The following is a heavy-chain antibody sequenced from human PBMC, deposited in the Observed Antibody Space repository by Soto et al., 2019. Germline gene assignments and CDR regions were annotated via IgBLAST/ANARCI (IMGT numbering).Heavy chain of an antibody. CDR2: IYSSGIT. V-gene: IGHV3-53*01. D-gene: IGHD6-13*01. CDR3: ARDKFIASVYYGMDV. J-gene: IGHJ6*02. CDR1: GFTVSSDY. Sequence: EVQLVESGGGLIQPGGSPRLSCAASGFTVSSDYMSWVRQAPGKGLEWVSVIYSSGITYYADSVKGRFTISRDNSKNTLYLQMNSLRAEDTAVYYCARDKFIASVYYGMDVWGQGTTVTVSS.